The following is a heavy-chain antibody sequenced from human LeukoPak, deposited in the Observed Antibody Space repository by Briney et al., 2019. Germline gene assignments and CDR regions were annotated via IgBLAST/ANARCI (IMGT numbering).Heavy chain of an antibody. CDR3: VVRPHQDFFDY. J-gene: IGHJ4*02. Sequence: PSETLSLTCTVSGVSISTHYRSWIRQPPGKGLEWIGYIYYSGRTNYSPSLKSRVTMSVDTSKNQFSLKLSSVTAADTAVYYCVVRPHQDFFDYWGQGPLVTVSS. CDR1: GVSISTHY. CDR2: IYYSGRT. V-gene: IGHV4-59*08.